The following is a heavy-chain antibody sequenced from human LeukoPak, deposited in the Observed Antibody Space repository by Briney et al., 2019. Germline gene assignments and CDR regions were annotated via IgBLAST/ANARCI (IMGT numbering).Heavy chain of an antibody. CDR2: INHSGSG. Sequence: PSETLSLTCAVYGGSFSGYYWSWIRQPPGKGLEWIGEINHSGSGNYNPSLKTRVMMSVDTSKSQISLRLSSVTAADTAVYYCVRRAFGPRWQFLYEKRYYFDYWGQGTLVTVSS. V-gene: IGHV4-34*01. D-gene: IGHD4-23*01. CDR3: VRRAFGPRWQFLYEKRYYFDY. CDR1: GGSFSGYY. J-gene: IGHJ4*02.